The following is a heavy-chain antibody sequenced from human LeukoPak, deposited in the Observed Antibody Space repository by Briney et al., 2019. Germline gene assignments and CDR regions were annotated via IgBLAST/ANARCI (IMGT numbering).Heavy chain of an antibody. Sequence: ASVNVSCKASGYTFTSYGISWVRQAPGQGLEWMGWISAYNGNTNYAQKLQGRVTMTTDTSTSTAYMELRSLRADDTAVYYCARDPVGRRGLGNLDYWGQGTLVTVSS. CDR3: ARDPVGRRGLGNLDY. CDR2: ISAYNGNT. J-gene: IGHJ4*02. V-gene: IGHV1-18*01. D-gene: IGHD1-14*01. CDR1: GYTFTSYG.